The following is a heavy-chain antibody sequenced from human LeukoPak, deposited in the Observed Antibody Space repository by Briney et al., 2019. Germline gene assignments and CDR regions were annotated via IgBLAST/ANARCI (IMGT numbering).Heavy chain of an antibody. D-gene: IGHD3-10*01. CDR3: GRNLGSGSDH. CDR1: GDSISGPY. J-gene: IGHJ4*02. Sequence: PSETLSLTCNVSGDSISGPYWNWIRQSPGRGLEWIGYTHYTGETNYNPSLKSRLTMSVDTSNNQVSLRLSSVTAADTAVYYCGRNLGSGSDHWGQGTLVTVSS. V-gene: IGHV4-59*11. CDR2: THYTGET.